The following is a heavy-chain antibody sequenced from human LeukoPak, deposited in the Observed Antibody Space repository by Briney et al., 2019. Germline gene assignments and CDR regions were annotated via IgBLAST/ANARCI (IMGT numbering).Heavy chain of an antibody. CDR2: IIPIFGTA. CDR3: ARGLNSGSYSSQLDY. D-gene: IGHD1-26*01. CDR1: GYTFTSYG. Sequence: ASVKVSCKASGYTFTSYGISWVRQAPGQGLEWMGGIIPIFGTANYAQKFQGRVTITADESTSTAYMELSSLRSEDTAVYYCARGLNSGSYSSQLDYWGQGTLVTVSS. J-gene: IGHJ4*02. V-gene: IGHV1-69*13.